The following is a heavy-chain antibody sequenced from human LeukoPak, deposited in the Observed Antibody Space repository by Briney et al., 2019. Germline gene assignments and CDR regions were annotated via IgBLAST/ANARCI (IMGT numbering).Heavy chain of an antibody. Sequence: PSETLSLTCAVYGGSFSGYYWSWIRQPPGKGLEWIGYIHYSGSTNYKSSLKSRVTISVDKSKNQFSLKLSSVTAADTAVYYCARLTGYSSESWFDPWGQGTLVTVSS. V-gene: IGHV4-59*01. J-gene: IGHJ5*02. CDR2: IHYSGST. CDR3: ARLTGYSSESWFDP. CDR1: GGSFSGYY. D-gene: IGHD3-9*01.